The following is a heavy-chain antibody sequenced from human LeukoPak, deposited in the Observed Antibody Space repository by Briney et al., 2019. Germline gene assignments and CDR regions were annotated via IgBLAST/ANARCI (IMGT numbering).Heavy chain of an antibody. Sequence: SVKVSCKASGGTFSSYAISWVRQAPGQGLEWMGGIIPIFGTANYAQKFQGRVTMTTDTSTSTAYMELRSLRSDDTAVYYCARASGVGLPDFDYWGQGTLVTVSS. J-gene: IGHJ4*02. CDR2: IIPIFGTA. CDR1: GGTFSSYA. V-gene: IGHV1-69*05. D-gene: IGHD5-12*01. CDR3: ARASGVGLPDFDY.